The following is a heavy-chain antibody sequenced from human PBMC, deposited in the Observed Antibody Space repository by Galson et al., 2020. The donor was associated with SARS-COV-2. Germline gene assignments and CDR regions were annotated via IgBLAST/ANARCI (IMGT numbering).Heavy chain of an antibody. J-gene: IGHJ5*02. CDR2: ISSSSSYI. Sequence: GESLKISCAASGFTFSSYSMNWVRQAPGKGLEWVSSISSSSSYIYYADSVKGRFTISRDNAKNSLYLQMNSLRAEDTAVYYCARELSRYNWNENWFDPWGQGTLVTVSS. CDR3: ARELSRYNWNENWFDP. CDR1: GFTFSSYS. V-gene: IGHV3-21*01. D-gene: IGHD1-20*01.